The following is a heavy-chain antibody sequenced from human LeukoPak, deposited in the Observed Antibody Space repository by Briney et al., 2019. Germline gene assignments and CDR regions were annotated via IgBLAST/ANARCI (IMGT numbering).Heavy chain of an antibody. CDR2: IGSSGSST. Sequence: GGSLRLSCAASGFTFSSYGMSWVRQAPGKGLEWVSGIGSSGSSTYYADSVKGRFTISRDNSKNTLYLQMNSLRAEDTAVYYCAKHPTPYGGNSELIYWGQGTLVTVSS. D-gene: IGHD4-23*01. V-gene: IGHV3-23*01. CDR1: GFTFSSYG. CDR3: AKHPTPYGGNSELIY. J-gene: IGHJ4*02.